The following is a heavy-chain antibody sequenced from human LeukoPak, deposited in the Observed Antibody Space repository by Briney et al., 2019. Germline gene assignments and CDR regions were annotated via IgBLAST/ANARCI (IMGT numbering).Heavy chain of an antibody. CDR1: GFTFDDYA. D-gene: IGHD4-17*01. Sequence: PGRSLRLSCAASGFTFDDYAMHWVRQAPGKGLEWVSGISWNSGSIGYADSVKGRFTISRDHAKNSLYLQMNSLRAEDTAVYYCARDTSHDYGDQRRWFDPWGQGTLVTVSS. J-gene: IGHJ5*02. CDR2: ISWNSGSI. CDR3: ARDTSHDYGDQRRWFDP. V-gene: IGHV3-9*01.